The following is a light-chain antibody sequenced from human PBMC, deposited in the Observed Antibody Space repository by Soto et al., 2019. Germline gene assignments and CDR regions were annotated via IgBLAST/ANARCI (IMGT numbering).Light chain of an antibody. CDR1: SRDVGGYNY. Sequence: QSALTQPASVSGSPGQSITISCTGTSRDVGGYNYVSWHQQHPGKAPEVIITEVSNRPSGVSNRFSGSKSGNTASLTISGLQAEDEADYYCSSYISSSTFVVFGGGTKLTVL. CDR2: EVS. V-gene: IGLV2-14*01. J-gene: IGLJ2*01. CDR3: SSYISSSTFVV.